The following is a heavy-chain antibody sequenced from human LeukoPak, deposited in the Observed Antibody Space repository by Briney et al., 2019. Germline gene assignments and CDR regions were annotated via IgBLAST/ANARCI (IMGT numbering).Heavy chain of an antibody. CDR3: ARDPSAYCGGDCYSGYFDY. D-gene: IGHD2-21*02. CDR1: GGYISSYY. J-gene: IGHJ4*03. Sequence: SETLSLTCTVSGGYISSYYWSWIRQPPGKGLEWIGYIYYSGSTNYNPSLKSRVTISVDTSKNQFSLKLSSVTAADTAVYYCARDPSAYCGGDCYSGYFDYWGRGTLVTVSS. V-gene: IGHV4-59*12. CDR2: IYYSGST.